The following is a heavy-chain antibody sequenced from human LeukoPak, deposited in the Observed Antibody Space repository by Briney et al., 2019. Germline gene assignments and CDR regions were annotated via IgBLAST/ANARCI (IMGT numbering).Heavy chain of an antibody. D-gene: IGHD5-18*01. Sequence: SEPLSLTCTVSGYSISSGYYWGWIRQPPGKGLEWIGSIYHSGSTYYNPALKTRVTISVDTSKNQFSLKQSSVTAADTAVYYCARSTRYSYGLGGAFDIWGQGTMVTVSS. CDR2: IYHSGST. J-gene: IGHJ3*02. V-gene: IGHV4-38-2*02. CDR1: GYSISSGYY. CDR3: ARSTRYSYGLGGAFDI.